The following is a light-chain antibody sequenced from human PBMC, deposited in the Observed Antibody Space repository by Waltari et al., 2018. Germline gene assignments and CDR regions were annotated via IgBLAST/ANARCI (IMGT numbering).Light chain of an antibody. V-gene: IGKV1-5*01. J-gene: IGKJ1*01. CDR1: QTIRGW. CDR2: DAS. CDR3: QQYSSFST. Sequence: DIQMTQSPSILSASVGDRVPITCRASQTIRGWLAWYQLKPGLAPKLLIYDASNLGGGVPSRFSGSGFGTNFTLTISSLQPDDFATYYCQQYSSFSTFGLGTKV.